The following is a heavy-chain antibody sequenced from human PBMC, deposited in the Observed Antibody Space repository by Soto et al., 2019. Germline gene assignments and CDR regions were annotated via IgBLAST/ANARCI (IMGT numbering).Heavy chain of an antibody. D-gene: IGHD6-13*01. V-gene: IGHV3-33*01. CDR1: GFTFSSYG. J-gene: IGHJ6*02. CDR2: IWYDGSNK. Sequence: QVQLVESGGGVVQPGRSLRLSCAASGFTFSSYGMHWVRQAPGKGLEWVAVIWYDGSNKYYADSVKGRFTISRDNSKNTLYLQMNSLRAEDTAVYYCARVSSPTGYGTDVWGQGTTVTVSS. CDR3: ARVSSPTGYGTDV.